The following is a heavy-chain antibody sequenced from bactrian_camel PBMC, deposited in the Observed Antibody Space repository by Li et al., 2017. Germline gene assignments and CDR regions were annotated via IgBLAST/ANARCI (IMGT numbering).Heavy chain of an antibody. Sequence: HVQLVESGGGSVQAGGSLSVSCVASGHAYRRNCMGWFRQAPGKEREAVATIDSGGLTLHADSVKGRFTISKDNAKNTLFLQMNSLEAEDTAMYICAAGNPSLYPDSWKTWSEYDVWGQGTQVTVS. J-gene: IGHJ4*01. CDR2: IDSGGLT. CDR1: GHAYRRNC. D-gene: IGHD6*01. V-gene: IGHV3S55*01. CDR3: AAGNPSLYPDSWKTWSEYDV.